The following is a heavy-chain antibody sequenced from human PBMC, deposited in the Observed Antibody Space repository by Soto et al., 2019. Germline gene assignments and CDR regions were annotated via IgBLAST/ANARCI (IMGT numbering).Heavy chain of an antibody. CDR1: APSLHIVGDY. Sequence: PSETRSLTCTLSAPSLHIVGDYWAWIRQNPGKGLEGIGYISYNGIAYYTPSLGSRVNISVDTSKNPFSLELTSVTAADTAVYYCARDGSSTANWLDHWGQGLLVTVSS. CDR2: ISYNGIA. V-gene: IGHV4-31*03. J-gene: IGHJ5*02. CDR3: ARDGSSTANWLDH. D-gene: IGHD2-2*01.